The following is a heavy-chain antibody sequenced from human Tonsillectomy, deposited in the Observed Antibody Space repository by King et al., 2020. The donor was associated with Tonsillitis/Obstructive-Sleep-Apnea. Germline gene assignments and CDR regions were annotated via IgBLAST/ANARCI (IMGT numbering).Heavy chain of an antibody. V-gene: IGHV5-10-1*01. CDR3: ARQSTVKHFDY. D-gene: IGHD4-17*01. Sequence: VQLVESGAEVKKPGESLRISCMGSGYGFTLYWLSWVRQLPGKGPEWLGRIDPTDSYTNYSPSFRGHVTISVDKSIRTAYLQWSGLKASDTAIYYCARQSTVKHFDYWGQGTLVTVSS. CDR1: GYGFTLYW. CDR2: IDPTDSYT. J-gene: IGHJ4*02.